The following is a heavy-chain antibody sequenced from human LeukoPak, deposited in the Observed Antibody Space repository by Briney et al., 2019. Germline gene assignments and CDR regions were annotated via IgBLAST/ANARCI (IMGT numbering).Heavy chain of an antibody. CDR2: IYGSDTT. Sequence: SGGSVTLSCAASGFIVSSNFMAWVRQAPRKGLEWAAVIYGSDTTNYADSVKGRFTISTDNSKNTLYLQMTSLRVEDTALYYCARGRGSTSSHDSWGQGSLVTVSS. J-gene: IGHJ5*01. D-gene: IGHD2-2*01. CDR3: ARGRGSTSSHDS. CDR1: GFIVSSNF. V-gene: IGHV3-53*01.